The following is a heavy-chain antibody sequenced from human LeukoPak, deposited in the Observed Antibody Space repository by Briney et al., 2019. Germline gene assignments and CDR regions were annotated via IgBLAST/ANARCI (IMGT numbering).Heavy chain of an antibody. D-gene: IGHD3-10*01. V-gene: IGHV3-11*04. Sequence: SVKGRFTISRDNAKNSLYLQMNSLRAEDTAVYYCARDRGDFDPWGQGTLVTVSS. J-gene: IGHJ5*02. CDR3: ARDRGDFDP.